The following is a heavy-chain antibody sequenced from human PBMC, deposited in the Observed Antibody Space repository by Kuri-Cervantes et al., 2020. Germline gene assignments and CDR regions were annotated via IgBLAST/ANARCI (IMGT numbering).Heavy chain of an antibody. D-gene: IGHD4-17*01. CDR2: LYYSGST. V-gene: IGHV4-39*01. J-gene: IGHJ1*01. CDR3: ARGRLRGAKSPEYFQH. CDR1: GVSISSSNYY. Sequence: SETLSLTCTVSGVSISSSNYYWDWIRQSPVRGLEWIGSLYYSGSTYYNPSLKSRVTISVETSKNQFSLKLNSVTAAGTAVYYCARGRLRGAKSPEYFQHWGQGTLVTVSS.